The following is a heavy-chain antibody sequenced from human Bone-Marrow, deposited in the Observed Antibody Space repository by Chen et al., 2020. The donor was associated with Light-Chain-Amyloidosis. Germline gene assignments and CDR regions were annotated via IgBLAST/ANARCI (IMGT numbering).Heavy chain of an antibody. D-gene: IGHD3-3*01. CDR3: ARELAGITIFGVVTAPDY. Sequence: QVQLVQSGAEVKKPGASVKVSCKASGYTLTSYGISWVRQAPGQGLEWMGWISAYNVNTDYAQKLQCRVTMTTDTSTSTAYMELRSLRSDDTAVYFCARELAGITIFGVVTAPDYWGQGSLVTCLL. CDR2: ISAYNVNT. CDR1: GYTLTSYG. V-gene: IGHV1-18*01. J-gene: IGHJ4*02.